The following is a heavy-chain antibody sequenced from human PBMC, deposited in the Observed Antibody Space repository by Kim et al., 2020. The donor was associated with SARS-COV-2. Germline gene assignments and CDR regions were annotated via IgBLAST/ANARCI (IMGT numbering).Heavy chain of an antibody. J-gene: IGHJ4*02. D-gene: IGHD6-6*01. CDR1: GFTFSSYA. CDR2: ISGSGGST. CDR3: AKAQRGGKGSSSWFIGYFDY. Sequence: GGSLRLSCAASGFTFSSYAMSWVRQAPGKGLEWVSAISGSGGSTYYADSVKGRFTISRDNSKNTLYLQMNSLRAEDTAVYYCAKAQRGGKGSSSWFIGYFDYWGQGTLVTVSS. V-gene: IGHV3-23*01.